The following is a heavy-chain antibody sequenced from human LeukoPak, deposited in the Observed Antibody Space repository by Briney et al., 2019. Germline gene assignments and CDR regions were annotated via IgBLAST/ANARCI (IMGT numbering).Heavy chain of an antibody. CDR2: IYYSGST. Sequence: SEALSLTCTVSGGSISSGGYYWNWIRQHPGKGLEWIGHIYYSGSTYYNPSLKSRVTISVDTSNNQFSLKLSSVTAADTAVYYCARASDGLYYYYYGMDVWGQGATVTVSS. V-gene: IGHV4-31*03. CDR3: ARASDGLYYYYYGMDV. CDR1: GGSISSGGYY. D-gene: IGHD2-2*01. J-gene: IGHJ6*02.